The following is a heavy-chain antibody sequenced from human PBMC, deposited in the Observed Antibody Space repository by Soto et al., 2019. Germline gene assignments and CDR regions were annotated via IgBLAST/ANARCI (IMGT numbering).Heavy chain of an antibody. CDR1: GGSITTGNW. CDR3: ATSWSSGWYVLDY. J-gene: IGHJ4*02. CDR2: ISQGGST. V-gene: IGHV4-4*02. Sequence: QVQLQESGPGLVKPSGTLSLTCAVSGGSITTGNWWSWVRQPPGEGLEWIGDISQGGSTNYNPSLKSRVTISVDRSKNQFSLKLTSVTSADTAVYYCATSWSSGWYVLDYWGQGTLVTVSS. D-gene: IGHD6-19*01.